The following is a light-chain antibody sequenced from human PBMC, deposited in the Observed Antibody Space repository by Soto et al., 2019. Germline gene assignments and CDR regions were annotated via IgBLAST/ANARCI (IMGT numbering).Light chain of an antibody. CDR1: QSVSGY. J-gene: IGKJ1*01. CDR3: QHTYASPRT. Sequence: DIQMTQSPSSLSASVGDRVTITCRTSQSVSGYLNWYQQEPGKAPKLLIYAASSLQSGVPSRFSGSGSGTDFSLTISSLQPEDFATYYCQHTYASPRTFGQGTKV. CDR2: AAS. V-gene: IGKV1-39*01.